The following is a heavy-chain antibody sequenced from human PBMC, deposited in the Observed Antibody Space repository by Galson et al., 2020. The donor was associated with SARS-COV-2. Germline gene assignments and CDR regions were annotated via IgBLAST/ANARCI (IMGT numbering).Heavy chain of an antibody. CDR1: GFTFPTYV. Sequence: GGSLRLSCAASGFTFPTYVVHWVRQAPGKGLEWVAVISKDGRTKQYADSVKGRFTISRDNSKNTLYLQMNSLRPEDTAVYSCARDYYGSRGYSSFGMDVWGPGTMVTVSS. J-gene: IGHJ6*02. CDR3: ARDYYGSRGYSSFGMDV. CDR2: ISKDGRTK. V-gene: IGHV3-30*04. D-gene: IGHD3-22*01.